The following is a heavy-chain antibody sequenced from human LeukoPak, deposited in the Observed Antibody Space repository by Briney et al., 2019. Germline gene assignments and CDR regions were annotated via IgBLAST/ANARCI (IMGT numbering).Heavy chain of an antibody. D-gene: IGHD3-10*01. J-gene: IGHJ4*02. CDR3: ARIYGSGSYYNPIEN. V-gene: IGHV3-48*01. CDR1: GFTFSSYS. CDR2: ISSSSSTI. Sequence: GGSLRLSCAASGFTFSSYSMNWVRQAPGKGLEWVSYISSSSSTIYYADSVKGRFTISRDNAKNSLYLQMNSLRAEDTAVYYCARIYGSGSYYNPIENWGQGTLVTVSS.